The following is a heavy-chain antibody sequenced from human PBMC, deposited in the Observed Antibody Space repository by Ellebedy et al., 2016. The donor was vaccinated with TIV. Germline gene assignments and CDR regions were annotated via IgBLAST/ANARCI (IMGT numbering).Heavy chain of an antibody. Sequence: GGSLRLSCAASGFTVSTNFMSWVRQAPGKGLQWVSGIYRGGSTYYGDSVKGRFTISRDNAKNSLYLQMNSLRAEDTAVYYCARDAENIAVADNFDSWGQGTLVTVSS. CDR1: GFTVSTNF. D-gene: IGHD6-19*01. V-gene: IGHV3-53*01. CDR3: ARDAENIAVADNFDS. J-gene: IGHJ4*02. CDR2: IYRGGST.